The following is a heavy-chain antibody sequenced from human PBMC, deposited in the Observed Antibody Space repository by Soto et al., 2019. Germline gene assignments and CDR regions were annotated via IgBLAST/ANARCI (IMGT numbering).Heavy chain of an antibody. J-gene: IGHJ4*02. CDR2: ISSSGSTI. CDR3: ARSPDFWSGYFDY. V-gene: IGHV3-48*03. D-gene: IGHD3-3*01. Sequence: GGSLRLSCAASGFTFSSYEMNWVRQAPGKGLEWVSYISSSGSTIYYADSVKGRFTISRDNAKNSLYLQMNSLRAEDTAVYYCARSPDFWSGYFDYWGQGTLVTVSS. CDR1: GFTFSSYE.